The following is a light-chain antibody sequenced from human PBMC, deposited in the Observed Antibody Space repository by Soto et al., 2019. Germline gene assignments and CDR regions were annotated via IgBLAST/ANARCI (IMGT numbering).Light chain of an antibody. CDR1: SSDIGGYNY. V-gene: IGLV2-14*01. Sequence: QSALTQPASVSGSPGQSITISCTGTSSDIGGYNYVSWYQQHPGKAPKLIIYDVSNRPSGVSNRFSGSKSGNTASLTISGLQAEDEASYHCSSYTSISTLYFFGTGTKLTVL. CDR3: SSYTSISTLYF. CDR2: DVS. J-gene: IGLJ1*01.